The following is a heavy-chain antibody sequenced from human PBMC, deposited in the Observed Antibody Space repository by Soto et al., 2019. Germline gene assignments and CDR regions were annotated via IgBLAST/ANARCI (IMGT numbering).Heavy chain of an antibody. CDR1: GFTFSSYA. CDR2: ISGSGGST. CDR3: APRAVTTVTAIDY. D-gene: IGHD4-17*01. V-gene: IGHV3-23*01. J-gene: IGHJ4*02. Sequence: VGSLRLSCAASGFTFSSYAMSWVRQAPGKGPEWVSAISGSGGSTYYADSVKGRFTISRDNSKNTLYLQMNSLRAEDTAVYYCAPRAVTTVTAIDYWGQGTLVTVSS.